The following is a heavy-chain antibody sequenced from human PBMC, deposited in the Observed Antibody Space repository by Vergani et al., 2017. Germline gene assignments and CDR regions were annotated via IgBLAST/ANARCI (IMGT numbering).Heavy chain of an antibody. V-gene: IGHV4-59*01. CDR1: GGSISSYY. CDR2: IYYSGST. CDR3: ARWGRGYSGHYRFYY. D-gene: IGHD5-12*01. Sequence: QVQLQESGPGLVKPSETLSLTCTVSGGSISSYYLSWIRQPPGKGLEWIGYIYYSGSTNYNPSLKSRVTISVDTSKNQFSLKLSSVTAADTAVYYCARWGRGYSGHYRFYYGGQGTLVTVSS. J-gene: IGHJ4*02.